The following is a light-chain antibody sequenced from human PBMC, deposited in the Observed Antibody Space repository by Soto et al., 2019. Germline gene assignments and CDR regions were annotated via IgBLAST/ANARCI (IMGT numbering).Light chain of an antibody. CDR2: GAS. CDR1: RSISSNF. Sequence: EIVLTQSPGTLSLSPGEGATLSCRASRSISSNFLAWYQQKRGQAPRLLIHGASNRATGIPDRFSGSGSGTDFTLTITRLEPEDFAVYYCQKYGGSPRTFGQGTKVDIK. V-gene: IGKV3-20*01. J-gene: IGKJ1*01. CDR3: QKYGGSPRT.